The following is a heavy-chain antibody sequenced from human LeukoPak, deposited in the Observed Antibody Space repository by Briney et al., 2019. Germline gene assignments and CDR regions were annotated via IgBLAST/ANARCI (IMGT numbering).Heavy chain of an antibody. Sequence: SETLSLTCAVSSASVTSHHWAWIRQPAGKGLEWVGRVHFSGSTNYNPSLGSRVALSLDKSKNELSLTFKSVSAADTAVYFCARDESSRDDSGGYHYWGRGVLVAVSS. D-gene: IGHD3-22*01. CDR3: ARDESSRDDSGGYHY. V-gene: IGHV4-4*07. CDR1: SASVTSHH. J-gene: IGHJ4*02. CDR2: VHFSGST.